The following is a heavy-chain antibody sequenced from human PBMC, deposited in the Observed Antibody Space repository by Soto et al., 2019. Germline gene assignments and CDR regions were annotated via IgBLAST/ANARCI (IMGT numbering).Heavy chain of an antibody. V-gene: IGHV4-61*08. CDR2: IYYSGTT. Sequence: ASETLSLTCTVSGGSISSGDYYWSWIRQPPGKGLEWIGYIYYSGTTSYNPSLKSRVTMSVDTSKNQFSLKLNSVTAADTAVYYCARDYSTYFWFDPWGQGTLVTVSS. CDR3: ARDYSTYFWFDP. CDR1: GGSISSGDYY. J-gene: IGHJ5*02. D-gene: IGHD4-4*01.